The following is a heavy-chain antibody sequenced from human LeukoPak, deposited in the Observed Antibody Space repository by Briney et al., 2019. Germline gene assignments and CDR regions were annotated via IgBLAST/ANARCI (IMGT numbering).Heavy chain of an antibody. CDR3: ARTYFDSSQPRTFDY. J-gene: IGHJ4*02. CDR2: ISAYNGNT. V-gene: IGHV1-18*01. D-gene: IGHD3-22*01. Sequence: GASVKVSCKASGYTFTSYVISWVRQAPGQGLEWMGWISAYNGNTNYAQKLLGRVTMTTDTSTNIAYMELRSLRSDDTAVYYCARTYFDSSQPRTFDYWGQGTLVTVSS. CDR1: GYTFTSYV.